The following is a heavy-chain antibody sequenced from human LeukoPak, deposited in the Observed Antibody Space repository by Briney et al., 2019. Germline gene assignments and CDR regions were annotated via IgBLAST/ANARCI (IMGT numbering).Heavy chain of an antibody. J-gene: IGHJ4*02. Sequence: PSETLSLTCTVSGGSIRGFHWSWIRQAPGKGLEWIGYIYYTGSTENNPSLKSRVTISVDTSKNQFSLNLRSVTAADTAVYYCARQGGSAWNDYWGQGILVTVSS. CDR2: IYYTGST. CDR1: GGSIRGFH. D-gene: IGHD6-19*01. CDR3: ARQGGSAWNDY. V-gene: IGHV4-59*08.